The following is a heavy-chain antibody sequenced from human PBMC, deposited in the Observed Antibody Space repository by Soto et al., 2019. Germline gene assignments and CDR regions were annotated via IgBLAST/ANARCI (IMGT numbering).Heavy chain of an antibody. J-gene: IGHJ5*02. CDR2: IHYTGST. V-gene: IGHV4-59*01. CDR1: GGSMSRYY. CDR3: ARDLTISSTDGPLDP. Sequence: SETLSLTCTVSGGSMSRYYWTWIRQPPGKGLEWIGSIHYTGSTNYNPSLKSRVTILLGTSTSQFSLKVSSVTAADTAVYYCARDLTISSTDGPLDPWGHGTLVTV. D-gene: IGHD1-1*01.